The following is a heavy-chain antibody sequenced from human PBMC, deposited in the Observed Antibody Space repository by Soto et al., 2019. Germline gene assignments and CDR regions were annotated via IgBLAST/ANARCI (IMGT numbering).Heavy chain of an antibody. CDR1: GFNFSDFG. Sequence: QVQLVESGGGVVHPGRSLRLSCTASGFNFSDFGMHWVRQAPGKGLEWLALISSDGSNKFYADSVRGRFTVYRDRSDNTLHLHMSEVRNDDTEMYYCAKDFARGPMGMSLDSWSQGTLVIVSS. V-gene: IGHV3-30*18. J-gene: IGHJ4*02. CDR2: ISSDGSNK. D-gene: IGHD1-26*01. CDR3: AKDFARGPMGMSLDS.